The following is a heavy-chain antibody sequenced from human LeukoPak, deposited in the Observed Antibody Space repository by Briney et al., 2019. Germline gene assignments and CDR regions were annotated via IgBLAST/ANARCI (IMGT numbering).Heavy chain of an antibody. J-gene: IGHJ4*02. D-gene: IGHD1-26*01. CDR2: IYTSGST. V-gene: IGHV4-4*07. CDR1: GGSISSYY. CDR3: ARENSGSYREFDY. Sequence: PSETLSLTCTVSGGSISSYYWSWIRQPVGKGLEWIGRIYTSGSTNYNASLKSRVSMSVDTSKNQFSLKLSSVTAADTAVFYCARENSGSYREFDYWGQRTLVTVSS.